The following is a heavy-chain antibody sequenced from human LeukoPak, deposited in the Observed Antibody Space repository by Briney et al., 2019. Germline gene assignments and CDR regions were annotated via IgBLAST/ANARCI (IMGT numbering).Heavy chain of an antibody. CDR3: VRVDGYNPYYFDY. Sequence: GGSLRLSCAASGFTFSDHYMDWVRQAPGKGLEWVGRTRNKANSYTTEYAASVKGRFTISRDDSKNSRYLQMNSLKTEDTAVYYCVRVDGYNPYYFDYWGQGTLVTVSS. J-gene: IGHJ4*02. V-gene: IGHV3-72*01. CDR2: TRNKANSYTT. D-gene: IGHD5-24*01. CDR1: GFTFSDHY.